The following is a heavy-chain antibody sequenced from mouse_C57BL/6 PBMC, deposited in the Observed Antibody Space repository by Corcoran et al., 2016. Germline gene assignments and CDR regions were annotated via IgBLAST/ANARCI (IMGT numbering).Heavy chain of an antibody. CDR2: IYWDDDK. CDR1: GFSLSTSGMG. D-gene: IGHD2-5*01. CDR3: ARYYSNYYAMDY. Sequence: QVTLKESGPGILQSSQTLSLTCSFSGFSLSTSGMGVSWIRQPSGKGLEWLAHIYWDDDKRYNPSLTSRLTISKDTSRNQVFLKITSVDTADTATSYCARYYSNYYAMDYWGQGTSVTVSS. J-gene: IGHJ4*01. V-gene: IGHV8-12*01.